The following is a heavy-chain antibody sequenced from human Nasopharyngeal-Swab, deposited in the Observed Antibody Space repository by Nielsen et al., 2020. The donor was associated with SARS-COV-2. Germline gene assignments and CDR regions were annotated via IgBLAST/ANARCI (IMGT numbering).Heavy chain of an antibody. V-gene: IGHV4-59*13. J-gene: IGHJ6*02. Sequence: SETLSLTCTVSGGSISSYYWSWIRQPPGKGLEWIGYIYYSGSTNYNPSLKSRVTISEDTSKNQFSLKLSSVTAADTAVYYCARGSARRHYYYGMDVWGQGTTVTVSS. D-gene: IGHD6-6*01. CDR2: IYYSGST. CDR3: ARGSARRHYYYGMDV. CDR1: GGSISSYY.